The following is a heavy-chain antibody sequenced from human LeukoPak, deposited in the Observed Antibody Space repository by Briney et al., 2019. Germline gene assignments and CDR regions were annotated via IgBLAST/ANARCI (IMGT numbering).Heavy chain of an antibody. J-gene: IGHJ4*02. D-gene: IGHD5-24*01. CDR3: AKDLTWLQLDY. CDR2: ISYDGSNK. CDR1: GFTFSSYG. Sequence: GGSLRLSCAASGFTFSSYGMHWVRQAPGKGLEWVAVISYDGSNKYYADSVKGRFTISRDNSKNTLYLQMNSLRAEDAAVYYCAKDLTWLQLDYWGQGTLVTVSS. V-gene: IGHV3-30*18.